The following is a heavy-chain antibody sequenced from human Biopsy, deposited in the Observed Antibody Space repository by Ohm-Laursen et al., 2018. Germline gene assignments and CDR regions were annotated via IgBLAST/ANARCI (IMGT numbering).Heavy chain of an antibody. CDR1: GFSFSSYW. J-gene: IGHJ3*02. CDR3: ARYIYYITNWRAFDM. V-gene: IGHV3-74*01. Sequence: GSLRLSCAASGFSFSSYWMHWVRQGPGKGLVWASRINIDGSTTRYADSVKGRFTISRDNAKNTLYLQMNSLGVEDSAVYYCARYIYYITNWRAFDMWGQGTMVTVAS. D-gene: IGHD1-1*01. CDR2: INIDGSTT.